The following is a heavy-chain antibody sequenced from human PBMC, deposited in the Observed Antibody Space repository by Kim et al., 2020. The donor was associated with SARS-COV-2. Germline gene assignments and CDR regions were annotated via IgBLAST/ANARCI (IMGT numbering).Heavy chain of an antibody. V-gene: IGHV1-69*13. Sequence: SVKVSCKASGGTFSSYAISWVRQAPGQGLEWMGGIIPIFGTANYAQKFQGRVTITADESTSTAYMELSSLRSEDTAVYYCARGEVVTAPNLNYYYYYGMDVWGQGTTVTVSS. CDR1: GGTFSSYA. J-gene: IGHJ6*02. CDR2: IIPIFGTA. CDR3: ARGEVVTAPNLNYYYYYGMDV. D-gene: IGHD2-21*02.